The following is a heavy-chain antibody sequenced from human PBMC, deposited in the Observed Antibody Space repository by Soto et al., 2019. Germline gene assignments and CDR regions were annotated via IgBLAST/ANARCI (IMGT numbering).Heavy chain of an antibody. CDR2: NRAASGVT. V-gene: IGHV1-3*01. CDR3: ARGQDSGSWIIDH. Sequence: ASVKVSCKGFGYTFSSLALHWVRQAPGERLEWMGCNRAASGVTEHSRKFQDRVTITRDTSANTVYMEMNRLRSDDTAVYYCARGQDSGSWIIDHWG. J-gene: IGHJ4*01. CDR1: GYTFSSLA. D-gene: IGHD6-13*01.